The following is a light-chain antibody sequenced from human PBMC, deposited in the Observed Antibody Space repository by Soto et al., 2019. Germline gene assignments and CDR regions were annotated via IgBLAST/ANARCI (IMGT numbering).Light chain of an antibody. CDR3: QQSYSTSWT. CDR2: AAS. Sequence: DIPMTQSPSSLSASVGDRVTITCRASQSISTYLNWYHQKPGKAPKLLIYAASNLQSGVPSRFSGSGSGTDFTLTISSLQPEDFATYYCQQSYSTSWTFGQGTKVEIK. V-gene: IGKV1-39*01. CDR1: QSISTY. J-gene: IGKJ1*01.